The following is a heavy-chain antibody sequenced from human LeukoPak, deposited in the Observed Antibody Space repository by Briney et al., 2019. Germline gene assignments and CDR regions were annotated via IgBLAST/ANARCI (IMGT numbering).Heavy chain of an antibody. CDR1: GGTFRCYV. CDR2: IIPIFGTA. J-gene: IGHJ6*02. V-gene: IGHV1-69*13. Sequence: GASVTVSFKASGGTFRCYVISCVRQAPGQGLEWMGGIIPIFGTANYTQKFQGRVTITADESTSTAYMELSSLRSADTAVYYCASTAPPPIAAPGTRGLGYYGMDVWGQGTTVTVSS. CDR3: ASTAPPPIAAPGTRGLGYYGMDV. D-gene: IGHD6-13*01.